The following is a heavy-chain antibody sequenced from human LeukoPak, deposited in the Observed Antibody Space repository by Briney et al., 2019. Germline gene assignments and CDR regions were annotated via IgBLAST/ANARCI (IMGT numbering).Heavy chain of an antibody. CDR3: ARQLFNCGGDCRHYFDY. D-gene: IGHD2-21*02. V-gene: IGHV4-38-2*02. Sequence: PSETLSLTCTVSGYSISSGYYWGWIRQPPGKGLEWIGSIYYSGSTYYNPSLKSRVTISVDTSKNQFSLKMSSVTAADMAVYHCARQLFNCGGDCRHYFDYWGQGTLVTVSS. J-gene: IGHJ4*02. CDR2: IYYSGST. CDR1: GYSISSGYY.